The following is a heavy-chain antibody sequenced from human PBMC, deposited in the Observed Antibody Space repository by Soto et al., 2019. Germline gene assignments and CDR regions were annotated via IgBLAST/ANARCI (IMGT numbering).Heavy chain of an antibody. V-gene: IGHV3-23*01. CDR3: AKGVGDFWSGYLQPNWFDP. CDR1: GFTFSSYA. D-gene: IGHD3-3*01. J-gene: IGHJ5*02. Sequence: GGSLRLSCAASGFTFSSYAMSWVRQAPGKGLEWVSAISGSGGSTYYADSVKGRFTISRDNSKNTLYLQMNSLRAEDTAVYYCAKGVGDFWSGYLQPNWFDPWGQGTLVTVSS. CDR2: ISGSGGST.